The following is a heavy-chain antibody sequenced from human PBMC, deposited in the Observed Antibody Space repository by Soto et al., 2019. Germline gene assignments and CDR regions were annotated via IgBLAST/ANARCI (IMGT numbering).Heavy chain of an antibody. Sequence: QVQLVQSGAEVKKPGSSVKVSCKASGGTFSSYAISWVRQAPGQGLEGMGGIIPIFGTANYAQKFQGRVTITADESTSTAYMELSSLRSEDTAVYYCARTPRIAARPQTYGMDVWGQGTTVTVSS. CDR3: ARTPRIAARPQTYGMDV. J-gene: IGHJ6*02. CDR1: GGTFSSYA. CDR2: IIPIFGTA. V-gene: IGHV1-69*01. D-gene: IGHD6-6*01.